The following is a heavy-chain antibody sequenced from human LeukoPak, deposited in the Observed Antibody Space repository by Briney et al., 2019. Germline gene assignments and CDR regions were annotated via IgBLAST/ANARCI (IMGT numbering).Heavy chain of an antibody. D-gene: IGHD5-12*01. CDR2: IYYSGST. CDR1: GGSISSSFYF. V-gene: IGHV4-39*01. J-gene: IGHJ4*02. CDR3: ASQWLRLGSDY. Sequence: SETLSLTCTVSGGSISSSFYFWAWIRQPPGKGLEWIGGIYYSGSTYYNPSLKSRVTMSVDTSNNQFSLKLSSVTAADTAVYYCASQWLRLGSDYWGQGTLVTVSS.